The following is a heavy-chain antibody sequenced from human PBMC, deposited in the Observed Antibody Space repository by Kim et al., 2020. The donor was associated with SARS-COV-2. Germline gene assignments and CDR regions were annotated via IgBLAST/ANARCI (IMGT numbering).Heavy chain of an antibody. J-gene: IGHJ4*02. D-gene: IGHD2-2*02. Sequence: ADSVKGRFTISRDNSKNTLYLQMNSLRAEDTAVYYCARDRCSSTSCYKAYWGQGTLVTVSS. V-gene: IGHV3-33*01. CDR3: ARDRCSSTSCYKAY.